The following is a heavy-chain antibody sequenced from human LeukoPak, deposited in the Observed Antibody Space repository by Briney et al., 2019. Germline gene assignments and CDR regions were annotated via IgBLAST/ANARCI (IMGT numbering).Heavy chain of an antibody. CDR3: AKDPSGILTGYDFDY. Sequence: PGGSLRLSCAASGFTFSSYGMHWVRQAPGKGLEWVTVISYDGSNKYYADSVKGRFTISRDNSKNTLYLQMNSLRAEDTAVYYCAKDPSGILTGYDFDYRGPGSRGTVSS. J-gene: IGHJ4*02. D-gene: IGHD3-9*01. CDR2: ISYDGSNK. CDR1: GFTFSSYG. V-gene: IGHV3-30*18.